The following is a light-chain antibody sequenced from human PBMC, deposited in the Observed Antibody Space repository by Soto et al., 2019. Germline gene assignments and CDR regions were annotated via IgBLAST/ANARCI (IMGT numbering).Light chain of an antibody. CDR3: QSYDSSLSGSV. CDR2: GNS. J-gene: IGLJ3*02. CDR1: SSNIGAGCD. Sequence: QSVLTQPPSVSGAPGQRVTISCTGGSSNIGAGCDVHWYQQLPGTAPKLLIYGNSNRPSGVPDRFSGSKSGTSASLAITGLQAEDEADYYCQSYDSSLSGSVFGGGTKLTVL. V-gene: IGLV1-40*01.